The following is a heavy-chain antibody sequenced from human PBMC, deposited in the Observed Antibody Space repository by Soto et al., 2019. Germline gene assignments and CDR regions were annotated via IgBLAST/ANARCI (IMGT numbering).Heavy chain of an antibody. CDR2: ISAYNGNT. D-gene: IGHD2-2*01. Sequence: QVQLVQSGTEVKKTWASVKVSCKASGYTFSSYGISWVRQAPGQGREWMGWISAYNGNTNYAQKLQGRVTMTTDTSTSTASMELRSMRSDDTSVYYCARADPPSLNWGQGTRVTVS. CDR3: ARADPPSLN. V-gene: IGHV1-18*01. CDR1: GYTFSSYG. J-gene: IGHJ4*02.